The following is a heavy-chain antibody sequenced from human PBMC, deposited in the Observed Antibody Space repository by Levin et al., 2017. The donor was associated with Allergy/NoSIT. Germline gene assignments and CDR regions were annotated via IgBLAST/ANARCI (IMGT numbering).Heavy chain of an antibody. J-gene: IGHJ3*01. CDR1: GGSFSGYY. D-gene: IGHD5-24*01. CDR2: INHSGGT. CDR3: ARVEMATADPLQGS. Sequence: SETLSLTCAVYGGSFSGYYWSWIRQPPGKGLEWIGEINHSGGTYYNPSLKSRVTISVDTSKNQFSLKLSSVTAADTAVYYCARVEMATADPLQGSWGQGTMVTVSS. V-gene: IGHV4-34*01.